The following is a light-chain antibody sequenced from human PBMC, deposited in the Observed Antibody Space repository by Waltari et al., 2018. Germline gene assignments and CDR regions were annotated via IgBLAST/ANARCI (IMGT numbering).Light chain of an antibody. CDR3: YHHDYSLT. Sequence: TVLTQSPGTLSLSPGERATLSCRVSQSLGGNYLVWYQQKPGQPPRLLIYGVSRRATCVPDRFSGSGSGTDFTLTITRLEPEDFAVYYCYHHDYSLTFGGGTKVEI. V-gene: IGKV3-20*01. CDR1: QSLGGNY. J-gene: IGKJ4*01. CDR2: GVS.